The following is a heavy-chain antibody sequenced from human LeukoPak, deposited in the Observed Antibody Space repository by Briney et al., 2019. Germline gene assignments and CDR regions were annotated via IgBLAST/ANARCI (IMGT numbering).Heavy chain of an antibody. CDR2: IWYDGSNK. J-gene: IGHJ4*02. Sequence: PGGSLRLSCAGSGFTFSSYGMHWVRQAPGKGLELVAVIWYDGSNKYYEDSVKGRFTVSRDNSKNTLYLQMNSLRAEDTAVYYCARDRGSWRYFDYWGQGALVTVSS. CDR3: ARDRGSWRYFDY. D-gene: IGHD6-13*01. CDR1: GFTFSSYG. V-gene: IGHV3-33*08.